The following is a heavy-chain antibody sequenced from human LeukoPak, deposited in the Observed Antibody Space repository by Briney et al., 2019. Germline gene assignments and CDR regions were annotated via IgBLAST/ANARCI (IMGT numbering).Heavy chain of an antibody. CDR3: AKSQGSSGYYPYYFDY. J-gene: IGHJ4*02. CDR2: INPNSGGT. CDR1: GYTFTGYY. D-gene: IGHD3-22*01. Sequence: VASVKVSCTASGYTFTGYYMHWVRQAPGQGLEWMGWINPNSGGTNYAQKFQGRVTMTRDTSISTAYMELSRLRSDDTAVYYCAKSQGSSGYYPYYFDYWGQGTLVTVSS. V-gene: IGHV1-2*02.